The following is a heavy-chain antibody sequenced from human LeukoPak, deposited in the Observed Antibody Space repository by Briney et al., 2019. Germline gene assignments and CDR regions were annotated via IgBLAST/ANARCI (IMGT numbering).Heavy chain of an antibody. Sequence: PSETLSLTCTVSGGSISSHYWSRIRQPPGKGLEWIGYIYYSGSTNYNPSLKSRVTISVDTSKNQFSLKLSSVTAADTAVYYCARGIVVVPAAMVGWFDPWGQGTLVTVSS. CDR3: ARGIVVVPAAMVGWFDP. D-gene: IGHD2-2*01. CDR2: IYYSGST. CDR1: GGSISSHY. J-gene: IGHJ5*02. V-gene: IGHV4-59*11.